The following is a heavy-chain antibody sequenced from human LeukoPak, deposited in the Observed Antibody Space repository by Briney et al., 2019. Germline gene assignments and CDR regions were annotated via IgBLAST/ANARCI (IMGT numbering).Heavy chain of an antibody. J-gene: IGHJ3*02. CDR1: GGPFSGYY. Sequence: SDTLSLTCALNGGPFSGYYWIWIRQPPGKGLEWLGEINHSGSANYNPSLKSRVTISVDTSKNQFSLKLISVTAADTAVYYCARGGECGSCDGFDMWGQGIMVTVSS. CDR3: ARGGECGSCDGFDM. V-gene: IGHV4-34*01. D-gene: IGHD2-15*01. CDR2: INHSGSA.